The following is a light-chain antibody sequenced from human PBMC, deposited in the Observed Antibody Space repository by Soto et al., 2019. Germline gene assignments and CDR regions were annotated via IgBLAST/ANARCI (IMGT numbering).Light chain of an antibody. Sequence: ESMVPPSPVTLPFDPGAGATLSCRASHDVSVSLVWYRQRPGQSPRLLIHDASNRATGISARFSGSGSGTDFTLTIGSLEPEESAIYYCQQRGSRPYTSGQGTKVDIK. CDR1: HDVSVS. J-gene: IGKJ2*01. CDR2: DAS. CDR3: QQRGSRPYT. V-gene: IGKV3-11*01.